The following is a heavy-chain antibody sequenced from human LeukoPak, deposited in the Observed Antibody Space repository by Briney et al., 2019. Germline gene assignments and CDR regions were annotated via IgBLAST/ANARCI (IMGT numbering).Heavy chain of an antibody. D-gene: IGHD3-10*01. CDR1: GFTFSSYA. J-gene: IGHJ4*02. CDR2: ISYNGSNK. CDR3: ARTPWSGSYYYFDY. Sequence: PWGSLRRSCAASGFTFSSYAMHWVRQAPGKGLEWVAVISYNGSNKYYADSVKGRFTISRDNSKNTLYLQMNSLRAEDTAVYYCARTPWSGSYYYFDYWGQGTLVTVSS. V-gene: IGHV3-30*04.